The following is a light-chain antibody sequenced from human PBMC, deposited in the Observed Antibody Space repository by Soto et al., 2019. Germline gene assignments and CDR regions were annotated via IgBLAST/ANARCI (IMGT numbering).Light chain of an antibody. CDR3: CSYARVNKYV. CDR2: EAS. Sequence: QSGLAQPASVSVSPGPSITISGTGTSSDVGGYNFVSWYQHHPGKAPKLMIYEASKRPSGVSNRFSGSKSGNTASLTISGLQAEDEADYYCCSYARVNKYVFGTGTKVTAL. J-gene: IGLJ1*01. V-gene: IGLV2-23*01. CDR1: SSDVGGYNF.